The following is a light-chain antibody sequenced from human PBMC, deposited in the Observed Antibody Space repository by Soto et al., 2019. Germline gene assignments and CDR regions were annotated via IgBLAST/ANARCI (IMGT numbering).Light chain of an antibody. V-gene: IGLV2-14*01. CDR3: FSFTTDWTHV. Sequence: QSALTQPASVSGSPGQSITISCTGSSSDIGAYNYVSWFQQYPGKAPKLIISEVSNRPSGVSNRFSRSKSGTAASLTISGLQTEDEADYFCFSFTTDWTHVFGTGTKVTVL. J-gene: IGLJ1*01. CDR1: SSDIGAYNY. CDR2: EVS.